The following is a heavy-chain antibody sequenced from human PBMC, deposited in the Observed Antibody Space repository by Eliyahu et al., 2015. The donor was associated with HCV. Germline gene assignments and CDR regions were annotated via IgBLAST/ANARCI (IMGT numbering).Heavy chain of an antibody. CDR1: GFTFSSXA. J-gene: IGHJ4*02. CDR3: ARASNVDTGSYGTIDY. V-gene: IGHV3-64*01. D-gene: IGHD5-18*01. Sequence: EVQLVESGGGLVQPGGSLRLSCAASGFTFSSXAMHWVRQAPGKGLEYVSAISSNGGSTYYANSVKGRFTISRDNSKNTLYLQMGSLRAEDMAVYYCARASNVDTGSYGTIDYWGQGTLVTVSS. CDR2: ISSNGGST.